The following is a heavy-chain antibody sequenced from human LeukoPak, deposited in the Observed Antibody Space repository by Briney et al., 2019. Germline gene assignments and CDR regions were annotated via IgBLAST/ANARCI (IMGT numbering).Heavy chain of an antibody. CDR3: ARGGSDTAMAHDY. J-gene: IGHJ4*02. V-gene: IGHV3-33*01. CDR1: AFTFSSYG. D-gene: IGHD5-18*01. Sequence: PGGSLSLSCAASAFTFSSYGLHWVRQAPGKGLEWVAVIWHDESHKYYADSVKGRFTISRDNSKNTLYLQMNSLRAEDTAVYFCARGGSDTAMAHDYWGQGTLVTVSS. CDR2: IWHDESHK.